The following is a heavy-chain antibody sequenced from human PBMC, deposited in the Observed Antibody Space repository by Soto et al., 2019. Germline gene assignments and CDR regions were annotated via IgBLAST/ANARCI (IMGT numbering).Heavy chain of an antibody. CDR3: ARDSTRYCSSTSCSDFDY. CDR1: CYTLSRYG. J-gene: IGHJ4*02. CDR2: ISAYNGNT. V-gene: IGHV1-18*01. Sequence: GGSVKVSCQASCYTLSRYGIIWGRQAPGQGLEWMGWISAYNGNTNYAQKLQGRVTMTTDTSTSTAYMELRSLRSDDTAVYYCARDSTRYCSSTSCSDFDYWGQGTLVTAPQ. D-gene: IGHD2-2*01.